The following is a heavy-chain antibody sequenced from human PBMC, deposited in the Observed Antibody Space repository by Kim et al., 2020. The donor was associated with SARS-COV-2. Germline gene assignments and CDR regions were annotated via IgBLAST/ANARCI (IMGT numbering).Heavy chain of an antibody. CDR2: ISSSGGYT. D-gene: IGHD1-20*01. V-gene: IGHV3-23*01. CDR3: AKDGISGVQPWDS. CDR1: GFTFNNFA. Sequence: GGSLRLSCAASGFTFNNFALSWVRQAPGKGLEWVSAISSSGGYTYYADSVRGRFAVSRDNSKNTLYLQMNTLRAEDTAVYYCAKDGISGVQPWDSWGRGTLVTVSS. J-gene: IGHJ4*02.